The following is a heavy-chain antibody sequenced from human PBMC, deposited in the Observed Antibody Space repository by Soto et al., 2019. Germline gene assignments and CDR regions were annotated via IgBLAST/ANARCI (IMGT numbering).Heavy chain of an antibody. Sequence: PSQALSLTCAISGDSVSSNSAAWNRIRQSPSRGLEWLGRTYYRSKWYNDYAVSVKSRITINPDTSKNQFSLQLNSVTPEDTAVYYCVRDYSPYSSSSRWFDPWGQGTLVTVSS. D-gene: IGHD6-6*01. V-gene: IGHV6-1*01. CDR2: TYYRSKWYN. CDR3: VRDYSPYSSSSRWFDP. CDR1: GDSVSSNSAA. J-gene: IGHJ5*02.